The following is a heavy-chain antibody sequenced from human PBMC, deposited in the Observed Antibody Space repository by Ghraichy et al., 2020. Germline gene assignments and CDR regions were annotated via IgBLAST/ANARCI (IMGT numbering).Heavy chain of an antibody. V-gene: IGHV3-72*01. CDR3: ARRGLNSVWQFDY. CDR2: IRRRANDHTT. D-gene: IGHD6-19*01. CDR1: GFIFSDHT. J-gene: IGHJ4*02. Sequence: GGSLRPSCAASGFIFSDHTMDWVRQTPGKGLEWVGRIRRRANDHTTEYAASVAGRFNISRDDSKNLVFLQMNSLKVEDSALYYCARRGLNSVWQFDYWGQGTLVTVSS.